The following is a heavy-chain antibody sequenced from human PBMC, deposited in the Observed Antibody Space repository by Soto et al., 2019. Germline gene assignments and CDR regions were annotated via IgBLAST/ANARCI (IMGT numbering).Heavy chain of an antibody. CDR3: ASRSSGWYLDY. D-gene: IGHD6-19*01. V-gene: IGHV3-23*01. J-gene: IGHJ4*02. Sequence: PGGSLRLSCAASGFTFSSYAMNWVRQAPGKGLEWVSVISGSGGSTYYADSVKGRFTISRDNSKNTLYLQMNSLRGEDTAVYYCASRSSGWYLDYWGQGTLVNVSS. CDR1: GFTFSSYA. CDR2: ISGSGGST.